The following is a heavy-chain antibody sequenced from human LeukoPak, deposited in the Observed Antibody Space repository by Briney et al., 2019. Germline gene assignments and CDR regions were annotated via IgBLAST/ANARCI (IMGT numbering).Heavy chain of an antibody. CDR2: IYSGGST. D-gene: IGHD6-13*01. CDR3: ARTSSSWHIDY. CDR1: GFTVSSNY. Sequence: PGGSLRLSCAASGFTVSSNYMSWVRQAPGKGLEWVSVIYSGGSTYYADSVKGRFTISRDNSKNTLYLQMNSLRAEDTAVYYCARTSSSWHIDYWGQGTLVTVSS. J-gene: IGHJ4*02. V-gene: IGHV3-66*02.